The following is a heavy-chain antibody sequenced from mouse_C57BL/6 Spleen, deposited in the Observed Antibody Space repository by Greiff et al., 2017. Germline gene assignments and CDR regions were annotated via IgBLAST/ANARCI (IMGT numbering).Heavy chain of an antibody. D-gene: IGHD2-2*01. Sequence: DVQLVESGGGLVKPGGSLKLSCAASGFTFSSYTMSWVRQTPEKRLEWVATISGGGGNTYYPDSVKGRFTISRDNAKNTLYLQMSSLRSEDTALYYCARLVTTSFDYWGQGTTLTVSS. V-gene: IGHV5-9*01. CDR1: GFTFSSYT. J-gene: IGHJ2*01. CDR2: ISGGGGNT. CDR3: ARLVTTSFDY.